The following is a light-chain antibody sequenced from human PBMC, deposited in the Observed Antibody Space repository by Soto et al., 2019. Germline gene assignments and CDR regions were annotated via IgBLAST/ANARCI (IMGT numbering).Light chain of an antibody. V-gene: IGLV2-14*01. J-gene: IGLJ2*01. Sequence: QSALTQPASVSGSPGQSITISCTGTSSDVGGYNYVSWYQQHPGKAPKLMSYEVSNRPSGVSNRFSGSKSGNTASLTISVLQAEDEAAYYCSSYTSSSTLVFGGGTKLTVL. CDR1: SSDVGGYNY. CDR3: SSYTSSSTLV. CDR2: EVS.